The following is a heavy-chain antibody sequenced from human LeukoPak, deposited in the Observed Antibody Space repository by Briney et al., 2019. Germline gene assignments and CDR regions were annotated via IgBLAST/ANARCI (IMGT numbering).Heavy chain of an antibody. D-gene: IGHD6-19*01. CDR2: IHPNSGGT. CDR1: GYTFTGYY. Sequence: ASVKVSCKASGYTFTGYYMHWVRQAPGQGLEWMGWIHPNSGGTNYAQKFQGRVTMTRDTSISTAYMELSRLRSDDTAVYYCARAFFDSSGWEYWGQGTLVTVSS. J-gene: IGHJ4*02. V-gene: IGHV1-2*02. CDR3: ARAFFDSSGWEY.